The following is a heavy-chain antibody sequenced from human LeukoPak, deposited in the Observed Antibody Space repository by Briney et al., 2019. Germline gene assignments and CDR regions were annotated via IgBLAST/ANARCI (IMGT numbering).Heavy chain of an antibody. CDR2: INHRGRT. Sequence: PSETLSLTCAVYGGSLSYYYWNWIRQPPGKGLEWIGEINHRGRTSFNPSLNSRLTISVDTSKNQFSLKLSSVTAADTAVYYCARGKLERAYFDYWGQGTLVTVSS. J-gene: IGHJ4*02. D-gene: IGHD1-1*01. CDR1: GGSLSYYY. V-gene: IGHV4-34*01. CDR3: ARGKLERAYFDY.